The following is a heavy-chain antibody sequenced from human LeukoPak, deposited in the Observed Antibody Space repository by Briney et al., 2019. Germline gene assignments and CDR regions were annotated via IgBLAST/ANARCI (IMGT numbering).Heavy chain of an antibody. Sequence: GASVKVSCKASGYTFTSYGISWVRQAPGQGLEWMGWISAYNGNTNYAQKLQGRVTMTTDTSTSTAYMELRSLRSDDTAVYYCARSRKIDRAPAAIRGNWFDPWGQGTLVTVSS. J-gene: IGHJ5*02. D-gene: IGHD2-2*02. CDR1: GYTFTSYG. V-gene: IGHV1-18*01. CDR2: ISAYNGNT. CDR3: ARSRKIDRAPAAIRGNWFDP.